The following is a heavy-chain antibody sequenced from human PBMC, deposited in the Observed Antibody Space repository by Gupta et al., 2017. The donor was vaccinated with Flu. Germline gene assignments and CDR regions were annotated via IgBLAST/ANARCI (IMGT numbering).Heavy chain of an antibody. D-gene: IGHD3-3*01. CDR3: AETYYGFRGHYYYDMDV. CDR1: GGTFSSYA. V-gene: IGHV1-69*06. J-gene: IGHJ6*02. CDR2: IIPIFGTA. Sequence: QVQLVQSGAEVKKPGSSVKVSCQASGGTFSSYAISWVRQAPGQGLEWMGGIIPIFGTANYAQKFQGRVTFTADKSTSTAYMELSSLRSEDTAVYYCAETYYGFRGHYYYDMDVWGQGTTVTVSS.